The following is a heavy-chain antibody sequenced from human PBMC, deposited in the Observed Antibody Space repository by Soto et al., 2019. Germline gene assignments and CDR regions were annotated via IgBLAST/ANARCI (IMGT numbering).Heavy chain of an antibody. V-gene: IGHV4-34*01. CDR2: INHSGST. CDR3: ARDPPTCSPKKNWFDP. D-gene: IGHD2-15*01. J-gene: IGHJ5*02. Sequence: PSETLSLTCAVYGGSFSGYYWNWIRQPPGKGLEWIGEINHSGSTNYNPSLKSRVTISVDTSKNQFSLKLSSVTAADTAVYYCARDPPTCSPKKNWFDPWGQGTLVTVSS. CDR1: GGSFSGYY.